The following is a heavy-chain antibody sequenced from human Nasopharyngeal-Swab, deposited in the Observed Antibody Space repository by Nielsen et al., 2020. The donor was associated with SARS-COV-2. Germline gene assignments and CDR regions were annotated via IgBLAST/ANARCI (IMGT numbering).Heavy chain of an antibody. D-gene: IGHD3-3*01. V-gene: IGHV1-69*06. CDR3: ARVDFWSGFQRGGNYYGMDV. CDR2: IIPIFGTA. J-gene: IGHJ6*02. Sequence: WVRQAPGRGLEWMGGIIPIFGTANYAQKFQGRVTITADKSTSTAYMELSSLRSEDTAVYYCARVDFWSGFQRGGNYYGMDVWGQGTTVTVSS.